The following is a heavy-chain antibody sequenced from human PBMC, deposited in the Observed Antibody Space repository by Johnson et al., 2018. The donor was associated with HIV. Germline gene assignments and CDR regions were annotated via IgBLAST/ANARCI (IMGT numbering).Heavy chain of an antibody. CDR3: AREGQQLVPPFDAFDI. V-gene: IGHV3-9*01. Sequence: EVQLLESGGGLVQPGGSLRLSCAASGFTFDDYAMHWVRQAPGKGLEWVSGISWNSGSIGYADSVKGRFTISRDNSKNTLYLQMNSLRAEDTAVYYCAREGQQLVPPFDAFDIWGQGTMVTVSS. CDR1: GFTFDDYA. J-gene: IGHJ3*02. D-gene: IGHD6-13*01. CDR2: ISWNSGSI.